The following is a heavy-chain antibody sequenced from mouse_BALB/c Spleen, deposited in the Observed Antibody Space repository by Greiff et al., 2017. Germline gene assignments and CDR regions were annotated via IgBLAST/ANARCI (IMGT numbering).Heavy chain of an antibody. V-gene: IGHV14-4*02. CDR3: KRPSYAMDY. J-gene: IGHJ4*01. CDR1: GFNIKDYY. Sequence: VQLKESGAELVRSGASVKLSCTASGFNIKDYYMHWVKQRPEQGLEWIGWIDPENGDTEYAPKFQGKATMTADTSSNTAYLQLSSLTSEDTAVYYCKRPSYAMDYWGQGTSVTVSS. CDR2: IDPENGDT.